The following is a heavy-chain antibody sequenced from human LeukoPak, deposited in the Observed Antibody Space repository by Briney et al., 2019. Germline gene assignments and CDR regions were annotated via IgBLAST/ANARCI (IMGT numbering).Heavy chain of an antibody. J-gene: IGHJ4*02. Sequence: PSETLSLTCTVSGSSISSYYWSWIRQPPGKGLEWIGYIYYSGSTNYNPSLKSRVTISVGTSKNQFSLKLSSVTAADTAVYYCARQGGGEDYWGQGTLVTVSS. CDR3: ARQGGGEDY. CDR1: GSSISSYY. V-gene: IGHV4-59*08. D-gene: IGHD2-21*01. CDR2: IYYSGST.